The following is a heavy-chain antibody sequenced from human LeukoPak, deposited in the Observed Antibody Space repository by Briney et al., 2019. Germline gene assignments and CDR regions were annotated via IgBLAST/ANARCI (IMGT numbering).Heavy chain of an antibody. J-gene: IGHJ3*02. D-gene: IGHD1-26*01. CDR1: GFTFSSYW. Sequence: PGGSLRLSCAASGFTFSSYWMHWVRQAPGKGLVWVSRINTDGSSTSYADSVKGRFTISRDNAKNTLYLQMNSLRAEDTAEYYCARRSYDDAFDIWGQGTMVTVSS. CDR2: INTDGSST. V-gene: IGHV3-74*01. CDR3: ARRSYDDAFDI.